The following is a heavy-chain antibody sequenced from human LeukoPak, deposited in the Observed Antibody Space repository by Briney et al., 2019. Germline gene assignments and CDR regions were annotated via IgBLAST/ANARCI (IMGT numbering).Heavy chain of an antibody. CDR2: ISYDGSNK. J-gene: IGHJ4*02. CDR1: GFTFSSYA. V-gene: IGHV3-30-3*01. Sequence: GGSLRLSCAASGFTFSSYAMHWVRQAPGKGLEWVAVISYDGSNKYYADSVKGRFTISRDNSKNTLYLQMNSLRAEDTAVYYCARDSEPHIVVVPAAYFDYWGQGTLVTVSS. CDR3: ARDSEPHIVVVPAAYFDY. D-gene: IGHD2-2*01.